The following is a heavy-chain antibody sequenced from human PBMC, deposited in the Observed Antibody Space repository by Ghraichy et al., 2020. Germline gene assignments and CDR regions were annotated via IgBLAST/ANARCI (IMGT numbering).Heavy chain of an antibody. CDR3: ARVNTYYYGSGSYGGMDV. Sequence: ASVKVSCKASGYTFTSYGISWVRQAPGQGLEWMGWISAYNGNTNYAQKLQGRVTMTTDTSTSTAYMELRSLRSDDTAVYYCARVNTYYYGSGSYGGMDVWGQGTTVTVSS. V-gene: IGHV1-18*01. CDR1: GYTFTSYG. CDR2: ISAYNGNT. D-gene: IGHD3-10*01. J-gene: IGHJ6*02.